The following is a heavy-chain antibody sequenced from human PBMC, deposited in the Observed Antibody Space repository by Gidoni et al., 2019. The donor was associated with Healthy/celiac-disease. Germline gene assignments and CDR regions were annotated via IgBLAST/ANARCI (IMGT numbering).Heavy chain of an antibody. Sequence: QVQLVRTGAAVEEPVTHVTLSREPSAYHLSCSVLDRSLQAARPVLAGMGRINPNRGGTNYAQKFQGWVTMTRYASIRTAYMELSRLRSDDTAVYYCARDLATTKRNIVGATNEGDIYYYYYYGMDVWGQGTTVTVSS. V-gene: IGHV1-2*04. CDR2: INPNRGGT. CDR1: AYHLSCSV. J-gene: IGHJ6*02. CDR3: ARDLATTKRNIVGATNEGDIYYYYYYGMDV. D-gene: IGHD1-26*01.